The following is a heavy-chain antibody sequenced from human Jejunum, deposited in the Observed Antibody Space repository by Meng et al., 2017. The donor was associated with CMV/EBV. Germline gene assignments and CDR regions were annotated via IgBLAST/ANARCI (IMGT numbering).Heavy chain of an antibody. D-gene: IGHD6-13*01. CDR3: AKRRIAAAGDFQH. CDR1: GLTFRSYA. V-gene: IGHV3-23*01. Sequence: SGLTFRSYAMTWVRQAPGKGLEWVSAINDIGDTTKYADSVKGRFTISRDNSRNTLYLRMNGLRVEDTAVYYCAKRRIAAAGDFQHWGQGTLVTVSS. CDR2: INDIGDTT. J-gene: IGHJ1*01.